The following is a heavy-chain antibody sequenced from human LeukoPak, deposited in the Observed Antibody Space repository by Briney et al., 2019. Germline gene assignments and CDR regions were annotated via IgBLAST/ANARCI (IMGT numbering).Heavy chain of an antibody. D-gene: IGHD3-10*01. Sequence: KSSETLSLTCTVSGGSIRSYYWSWIRQPPGKGLEWIGYMYYSGSTNYNPSLKSRITISVDRSKNQISLKLSSVTAADTAVYYCARHGGSGSYYNWFDPWGQGTLVTVSS. CDR2: MYYSGST. CDR3: ARHGGSGSYYNWFDP. CDR1: GGSIRSYY. J-gene: IGHJ5*02. V-gene: IGHV4-59*08.